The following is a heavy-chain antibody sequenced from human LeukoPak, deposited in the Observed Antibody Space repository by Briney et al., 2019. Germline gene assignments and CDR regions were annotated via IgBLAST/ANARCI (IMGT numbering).Heavy chain of an antibody. D-gene: IGHD2-15*01. Sequence: ASVKVSCKDSGYTFTGYYMHWVRQAPGQGLEWMGWINPNSGGTNYAQKFQGRVTMTRDTSISTAYMELSRLRSDDTAVYYCARVFIYCSGGSCYCDYWGQGTLVTVSA. CDR1: GYTFTGYY. J-gene: IGHJ4*02. CDR3: ARVFIYCSGGSCYCDY. V-gene: IGHV1-2*02. CDR2: INPNSGGT.